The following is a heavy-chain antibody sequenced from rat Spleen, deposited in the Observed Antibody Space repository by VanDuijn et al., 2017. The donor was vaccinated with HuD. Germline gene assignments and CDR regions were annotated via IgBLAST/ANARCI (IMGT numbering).Heavy chain of an antibody. D-gene: IGHD1-12*03. CDR3: TRGAYYYDGYCDY. Sequence: EVQLVESGGGLVQPGRSLKLSCAASGFTFSNYGMAWVRQAPTKGLEWVATISYDGSSTYYRDSVKGRFTISRDNAKSSLYLQMDSLTSEDTATYYCTRGAYYYDGYCDYWGQGVMVTVSS. CDR2: ISYDGSST. V-gene: IGHV5-29*01. J-gene: IGHJ2*01. CDR1: GFTFSNYG.